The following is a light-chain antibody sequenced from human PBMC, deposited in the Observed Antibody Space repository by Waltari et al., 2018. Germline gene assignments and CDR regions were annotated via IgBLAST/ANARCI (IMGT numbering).Light chain of an antibody. Sequence: QSVLTQPPSASGTPGQRVTISCSGSSSNIGSNTVNWYQHLPGTAPKLLSYTNNQGPSGVPGRVAGSKLGTSASLAISGLQSEDEADYYCAAWDDSLNGWVFGGGTKLTVL. J-gene: IGLJ3*02. CDR3: AAWDDSLNGWV. CDR1: SSNIGSNT. V-gene: IGLV1-44*01. CDR2: TNN.